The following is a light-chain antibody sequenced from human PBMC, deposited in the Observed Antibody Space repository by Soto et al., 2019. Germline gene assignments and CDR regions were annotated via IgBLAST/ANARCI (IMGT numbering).Light chain of an antibody. J-gene: IGLJ2*01. CDR3: ETWDDSVNGVV. CDR1: SSDVGGFDW. CDR2: DVT. V-gene: IGLV2-8*01. Sequence: QSALTQPPSASGSPGQSVTISCTGSSSDVGGFDWVSWYQQHPGKVPKLMIYDVTKRPSGVPDRFSGSKSGTSASLAITGLQSEDEAYYYCETWDDSVNGVVFGGGTQLTVL.